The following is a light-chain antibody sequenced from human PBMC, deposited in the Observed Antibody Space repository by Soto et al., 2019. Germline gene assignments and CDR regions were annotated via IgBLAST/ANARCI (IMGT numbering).Light chain of an antibody. J-gene: IGLJ1*01. CDR1: SSDVGAYNF. V-gene: IGLV2-14*01. CDR3: TSYTSISTYV. CDR2: DVY. Sequence: QSVLTQPASVSGSPGQSISISCTGTSSDVGAYNFVSWYQQHPDKAPKLVIFDVYNRPSGVSNRFSGSKSGNTASLTISGLRAEDEADYYCTSYTSISTYVFGTGTKLTVL.